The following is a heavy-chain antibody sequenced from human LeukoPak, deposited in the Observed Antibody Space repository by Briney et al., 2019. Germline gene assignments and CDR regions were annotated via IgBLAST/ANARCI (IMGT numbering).Heavy chain of an antibody. CDR1: GFTFSSYR. V-gene: IGHV3-48*01. J-gene: IGHJ4*02. D-gene: IGHD3-3*01. CDR2: ISSSSSTI. Sequence: GGSLRLSCAASGFTFSSYRMNWVRQAPGKGLEWVSYISSSSSTIYYADSVKGRFTISRDNAKNSLYLQMNSLRAEDTAVYYCARDQYDFWSEDYFDYWGQGTLVTVSS. CDR3: ARDQYDFWSEDYFDY.